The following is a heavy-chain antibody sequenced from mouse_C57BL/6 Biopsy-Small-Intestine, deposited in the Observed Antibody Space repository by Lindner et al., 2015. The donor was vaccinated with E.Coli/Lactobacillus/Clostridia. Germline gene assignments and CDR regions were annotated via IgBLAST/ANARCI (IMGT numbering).Heavy chain of an antibody. CDR1: GGTFTSYA. D-gene: IGHD1-1*01. CDR3: ARVVAGRLEYYFDS. Sequence: SVKVSCKTSGGTFTSYAINWVRQAPGQGLEWMGQIIPVLGVTNYAEMFQGRVTITADTSTGTTYMDLRSLRSEDTAIYYCARVVAGRLEYYFDSWGQGTLVTVSP. J-gene: IGHJ2*01. V-gene: IGHV1S40*01. CDR2: IIPVLGVT.